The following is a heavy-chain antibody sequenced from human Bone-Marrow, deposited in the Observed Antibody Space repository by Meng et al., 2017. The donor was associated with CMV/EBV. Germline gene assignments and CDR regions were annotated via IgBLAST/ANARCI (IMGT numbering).Heavy chain of an antibody. CDR1: GYTFTDYY. D-gene: IGHD5-24*01. Sequence: ASVKVSCEAPGYTFTDYYINWVRQAPGQGLEWMGSIDPNTGGTNFPQRFQGWVTMTRDTSISTAYMELTRLTSDDTAIYYWARRWEDGYGAKNFDYRGQGTLVTVSS. CDR3: ARRWEDGYGAKNFDY. V-gene: IGHV1-2*04. J-gene: IGHJ4*02. CDR2: IDPNTGGT.